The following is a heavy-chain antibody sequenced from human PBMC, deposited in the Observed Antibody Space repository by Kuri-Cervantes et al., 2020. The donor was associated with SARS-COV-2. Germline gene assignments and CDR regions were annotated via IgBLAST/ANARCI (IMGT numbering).Heavy chain of an antibody. CDR3: ARGPVRGYYDFWSGYHNDY. CDR2: IYPGDSDT. D-gene: IGHD3-3*01. J-gene: IGHJ4*02. CDR1: GYSFTSYW. V-gene: IGHV5-51*01. Sequence: GGSLRLSCKGSGYSFTSYWIGWVRQMPGKGLEWMGIIYPGDSDTRYSPSFQGQVTISADKSISTAYLQWSSLKASDTAMYYCARGPVRGYYDFWSGYHNDYWGKGTLVTVSS.